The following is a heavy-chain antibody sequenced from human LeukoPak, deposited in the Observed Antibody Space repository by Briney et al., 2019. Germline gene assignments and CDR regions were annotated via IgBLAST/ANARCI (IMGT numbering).Heavy chain of an antibody. CDR3: ARPYGDYPFYYYGMDV. V-gene: IGHV1-69*13. J-gene: IGHJ6*02. Sequence: ASVKVSCKASGGTFSSYAISWVRQAPGQGLEWMGGIIPIFGTASYAQKFQGRVTITADESTSTAYMELSSLRSEGTAVYYCARPYGDYPFYYYGMDVWGQGTTVTVSS. CDR1: GGTFSSYA. CDR2: IIPIFGTA. D-gene: IGHD4-17*01.